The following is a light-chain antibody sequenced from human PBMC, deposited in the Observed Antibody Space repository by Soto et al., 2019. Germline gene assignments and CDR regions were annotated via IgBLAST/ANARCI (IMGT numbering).Light chain of an antibody. V-gene: IGKV1-5*03. CDR1: QTISSW. Sequence: DIQMTQSPSTLSGSVGDRVTITCRASQTISSWLAWYHRKPGKPPKLLIYKASTLKSGVPSRFSGSGSGTEFTLTISSLQPDDFATYYCQHYNSYSEAFGQGTKVELK. CDR3: QHYNSYSEA. CDR2: KAS. J-gene: IGKJ1*01.